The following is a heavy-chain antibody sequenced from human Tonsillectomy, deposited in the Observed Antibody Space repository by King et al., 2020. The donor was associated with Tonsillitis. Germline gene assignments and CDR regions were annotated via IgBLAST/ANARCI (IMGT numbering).Heavy chain of an antibody. CDR2: IYYNGSS. Sequence: QVQLQESGPGLVKPSETLSLTCTVSGDSVSSGSYYWSWIRQPPGKGLEWIGYIYYNGSSKYNPSLKSRVTISLDTSKNHFTLKLRSVIAADTAVYYCARFSPQVVVVAASNYYFDYWGQGTLVTVSS. V-gene: IGHV4-61*01. J-gene: IGHJ4*02. CDR1: GDSVSSGSYY. D-gene: IGHD2-15*01. CDR3: ARFSPQVVVVAASNYYFDY.